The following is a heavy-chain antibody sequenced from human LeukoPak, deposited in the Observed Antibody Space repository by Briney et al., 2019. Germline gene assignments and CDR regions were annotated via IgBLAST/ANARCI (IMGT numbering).Heavy chain of an antibody. J-gene: IGHJ4*02. CDR1: GFTFSSYS. CDR2: ISSSSSYI. CDR3: ARAYYYYGSGSSYDY. D-gene: IGHD3-10*01. Sequence: PGGSLRLSCAASGFTFSSYSMNWVRQAPGKGLEWASSISSSSSYIYYADSVKGRFTISRDNAKNSLYLQMNSLRAEDTAVYYCARAYYYYGSGSSYDYWGQGTLVTVSS. V-gene: IGHV3-21*01.